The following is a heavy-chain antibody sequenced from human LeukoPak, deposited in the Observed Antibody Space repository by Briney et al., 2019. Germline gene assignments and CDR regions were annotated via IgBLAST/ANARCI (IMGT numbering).Heavy chain of an antibody. CDR3: AKGDRITMVRGVISIDY. CDR2: ISGSGGST. CDR1: GFTFSSYA. V-gene: IGHV3-23*01. D-gene: IGHD3-10*01. Sequence: GGSLRLPCAASGFTFSSYAMSWVRQAPGKGLEWVSAISGSGGSTYYADSVKGRFTISRDNSKNTLYLRMNSLRAEDTAVYYCAKGDRITMVRGVISIDYWGQGTLVTVSS. J-gene: IGHJ4*02.